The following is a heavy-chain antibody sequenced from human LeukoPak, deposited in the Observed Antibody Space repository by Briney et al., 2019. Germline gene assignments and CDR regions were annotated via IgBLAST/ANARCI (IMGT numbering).Heavy chain of an antibody. CDR2: ISAYNGNT. V-gene: IGHV1-18*01. D-gene: IGHD3-10*01. CDR3: ARDPSFYGSGSHYYYYYGMDV. Sequence: ASVKVSCKASGYTFTSYGISWVRQAPGQGLEWMGWISAYNGNTNYAQKLQGRVTMTTDTSTSTAYMELRSLRSDDTAVYYCARDPSFYGSGSHYYYYYGMDVWGQGTTVTVSS. CDR1: GYTFTSYG. J-gene: IGHJ6*02.